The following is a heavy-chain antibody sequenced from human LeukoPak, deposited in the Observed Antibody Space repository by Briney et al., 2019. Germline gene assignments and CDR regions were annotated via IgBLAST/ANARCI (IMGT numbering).Heavy chain of an antibody. CDR1: GGSISSGGYS. Sequence: SQTLSLTCAVSGGSISSGGYSWSWIRQPPGKGLEWIGYIYHSGSTYYNPSLKSRVTISVDRSKNQFSLKLSSVTAADTAVYYCARAEGSERAFGIWGQGTMVTVSS. J-gene: IGHJ3*02. V-gene: IGHV4-30-2*01. CDR2: IYHSGST. CDR3: ARAEGSERAFGI. D-gene: IGHD3-10*01.